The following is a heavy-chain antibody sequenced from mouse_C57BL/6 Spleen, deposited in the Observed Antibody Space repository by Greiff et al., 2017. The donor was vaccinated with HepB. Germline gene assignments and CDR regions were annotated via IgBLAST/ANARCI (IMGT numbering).Heavy chain of an antibody. J-gene: IGHJ4*01. D-gene: IGHD1-1*01. CDR2: IDPKSGGT. Sequence: QVQLQQSGAELVKPGASVKLSCKASGYTLTSYWMHWVKQRPGRGLEWIGRIDPKSGGTKYNEKFKSKDTLTVDKHSSTAYMQLSSLTSEDSAVYYCARITFYAMDYWGQGTSVTVSS. V-gene: IGHV1-72*01. CDR1: GYTLTSYW. CDR3: ARITFYAMDY.